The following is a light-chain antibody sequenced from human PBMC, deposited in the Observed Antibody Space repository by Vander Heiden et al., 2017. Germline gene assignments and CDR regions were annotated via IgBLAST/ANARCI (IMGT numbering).Light chain of an antibody. CDR3: QQYDSTPWT. J-gene: IGKJ1*01. CDR2: WAS. V-gene: IGKV4-1*01. CDR1: QSVLYSSNNKNY. Sequence: DIVMTQSPDSLAVSLGERATINCKSSQSVLYSSNNKNYLAWYQQKPGQPPKLLIYWASTREPGVPDRFSGSGSGTDFTLTISSLQAEDVAVYYCQQYDSTPWTFGQGTKVEIK.